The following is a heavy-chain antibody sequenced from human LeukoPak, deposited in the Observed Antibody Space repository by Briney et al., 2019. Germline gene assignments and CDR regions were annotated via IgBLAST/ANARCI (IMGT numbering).Heavy chain of an antibody. J-gene: IGHJ4*02. Sequence: GGSLRLSCAASGFTFSSYWMSWVRQAPGKGLEWVSYISSSSRTIYYAESVKGRFTISRDNAKNSLYLQMNSLRDEDTAVYYCASAPYDSSNYFLDYWGQGTLVTVSS. CDR1: GFTFSSYW. V-gene: IGHV3-48*02. CDR3: ASAPYDSSNYFLDY. D-gene: IGHD3-22*01. CDR2: ISSSSRTI.